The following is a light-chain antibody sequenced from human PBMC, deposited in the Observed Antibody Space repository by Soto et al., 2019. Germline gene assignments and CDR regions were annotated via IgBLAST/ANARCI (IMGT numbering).Light chain of an antibody. Sequence: QSVLTQPPSASGTPGQRVTISCSGSSSNIGTNTVNWYQHLPGTAPKLLIYSNNQRPSGVPDRFSGSKSATSASLDISGLQSEDEADYYCASWDDSLNGPVFGGGTKLTVL. CDR3: ASWDDSLNGPV. V-gene: IGLV1-44*01. J-gene: IGLJ2*01. CDR1: SSNIGTNT. CDR2: SNN.